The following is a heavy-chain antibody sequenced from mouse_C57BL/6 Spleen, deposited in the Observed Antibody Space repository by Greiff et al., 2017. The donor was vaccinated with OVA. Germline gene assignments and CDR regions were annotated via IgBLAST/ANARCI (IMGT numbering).Heavy chain of an antibody. D-gene: IGHD2-3*01. CDR2: IYPGSGST. V-gene: IGHV1-55*01. J-gene: IGHJ3*01. CDR1: GYTFTSYW. CDR3: ARRGGYDGYYVAY. Sequence: QVQLKQPGAELVKPGASVKMSCKASGYTFTSYWITWVKQRPGQGLEWIGDIYPGSGSTNYNEKFKSKATLTVDTSSSTAYMQLSSLTSEDSAVYYCARRGGYDGYYVAYWGQGTLVTVSA.